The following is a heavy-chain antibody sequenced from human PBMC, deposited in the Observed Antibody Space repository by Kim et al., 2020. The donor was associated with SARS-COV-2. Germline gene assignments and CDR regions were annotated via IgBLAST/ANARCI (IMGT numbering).Heavy chain of an antibody. CDR1: GFTFSNYC. V-gene: IGHV3-7*01. Sequence: AGSLRLSCAASGFTFSNYCVTWVRQAPGKGLEWVANIKEDGSDKYYVDSVKGRFTISRDNAKNSLYLQMNNLRAEDTALYYCARHSNSGREILDAFDSWGPGRMVTVSS. CDR2: IKEDGSDK. J-gene: IGHJ3*02. D-gene: IGHD7-27*01. CDR3: ARHSNSGREILDAFDS.